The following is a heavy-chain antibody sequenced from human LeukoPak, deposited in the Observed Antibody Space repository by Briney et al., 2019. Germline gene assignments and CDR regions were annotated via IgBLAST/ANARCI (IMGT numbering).Heavy chain of an antibody. CDR1: GFTFSNYA. D-gene: IGHD1-26*01. CDR2: ISESGDTT. CDR3: AKQWVDC. Sequence: GGSLRLSCAASGFTFSNYAMNWVRQAPGKGLEWVSSISESGDTTHYADSVKGRFTISRDNAQNTPYLQMNTLRAQDTALSYFAKQWVDCWGQGTLVTVSS. J-gene: IGHJ4*02. V-gene: IGHV3-23*01.